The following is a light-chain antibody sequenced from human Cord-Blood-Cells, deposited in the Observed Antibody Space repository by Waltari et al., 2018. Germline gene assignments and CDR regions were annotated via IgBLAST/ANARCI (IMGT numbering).Light chain of an antibody. CDR1: QSISSY. Sequence: DLQMTQSPSPLSAFAGNRVTITCRASQSISSYLNWYQQKPGKAPKLLIYAASSLQSGVPSRFSGSGSGTDFTLTISRLQPEDFSTYYCQQSYSTPLTCGGGTKVEIK. CDR2: AAS. J-gene: IGKJ4*01. V-gene: IGKV1-39*01. CDR3: QQSYSTPLT.